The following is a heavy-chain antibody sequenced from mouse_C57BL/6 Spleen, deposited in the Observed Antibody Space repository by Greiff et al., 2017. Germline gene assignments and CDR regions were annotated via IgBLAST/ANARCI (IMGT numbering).Heavy chain of an antibody. Sequence: QVQLQQPGAELVRPGSSVKLSCKASGYTFTSYWMHWVKQRPIQGLEWIGNIDPSDSDTHYNQKFKDKATLTVDKSSSTAYMQLSSLTSEDSAVYYCAREGNYYGSSDFDYWGQGTTLTVSS. CDR3: AREGNYYGSSDFDY. D-gene: IGHD1-1*01. CDR2: IDPSDSDT. CDR1: GYTFTSYW. J-gene: IGHJ2*01. V-gene: IGHV1-52*01.